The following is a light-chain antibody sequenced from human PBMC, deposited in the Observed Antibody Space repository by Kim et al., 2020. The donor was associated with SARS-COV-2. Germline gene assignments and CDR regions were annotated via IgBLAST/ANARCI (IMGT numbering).Light chain of an antibody. CDR1: QSVSSSN. CDR2: AAS. J-gene: IGKJ4*01. Sequence: STGERATLSCRASQSVSSSNLAWYQQKAGQAPRLLIYAASRRATDIPDRFSGSGSGTDFTLTISRLEPEDFALYYCQQYGSSPLTFGGGTKVDIK. V-gene: IGKV3-20*01. CDR3: QQYGSSPLT.